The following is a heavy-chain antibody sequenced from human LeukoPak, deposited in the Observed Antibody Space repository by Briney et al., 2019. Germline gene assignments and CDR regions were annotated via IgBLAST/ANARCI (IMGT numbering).Heavy chain of an antibody. Sequence: SETLSLTCAVYGGSFSGYYWSWIRQPPGKGLEWIGEINHSGSTNYNPSHKSRVTISVDTSENQFSLKLSSVTAADTAVYYCARTARLDIVVVPAASFDYWGQGTLVTVSS. CDR2: INHSGST. CDR1: GGSFSGYY. V-gene: IGHV4-34*01. CDR3: ARTARLDIVVVPAASFDY. D-gene: IGHD2-2*03. J-gene: IGHJ4*02.